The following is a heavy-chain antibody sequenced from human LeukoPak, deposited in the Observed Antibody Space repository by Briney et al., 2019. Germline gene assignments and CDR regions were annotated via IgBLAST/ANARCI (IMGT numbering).Heavy chain of an antibody. J-gene: IGHJ4*02. CDR1: GGSFSGYY. CDR3: AREVGSGGEAY. Sequence: PSETLSLTCAVYGGSFSGYYWSWIRQPPGKGLEWIGEINHSGSTNYNPSLKSQVTISVDTSKNQFSLKLSSVTAADTAVYYWAREVGSGGEAYWGQGTLVTVSS. CDR2: INHSGST. V-gene: IGHV4-34*01. D-gene: IGHD1-26*01.